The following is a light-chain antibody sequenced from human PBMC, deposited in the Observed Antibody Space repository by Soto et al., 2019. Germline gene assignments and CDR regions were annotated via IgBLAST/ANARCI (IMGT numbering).Light chain of an antibody. V-gene: IGKV1-39*01. CDR2: DAS. Sequence: DIQMTQSPSSLSASVGDRVTITCRARQTINTYLNWYQQTPGTAPKLLIYDASSLQSGVPSWFRGSGSGTDFTLTITSLQPEDFATYYCQQSYTTPLTFGGGTKVEVK. CDR1: QTINTY. CDR3: QQSYTTPLT. J-gene: IGKJ4*01.